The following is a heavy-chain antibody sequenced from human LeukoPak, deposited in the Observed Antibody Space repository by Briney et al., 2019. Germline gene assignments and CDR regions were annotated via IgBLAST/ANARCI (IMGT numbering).Heavy chain of an antibody. CDR1: GGSFSGYY. CDR3: ARGRVRGVIIYRYYFDY. J-gene: IGHJ4*02. Sequence: SETLSLTCAVYGGSFSGYYWSWIRQPPGKGLEWIGEINHSGSTNYNPSLKSRVTISVDTSKNQFSLKLSSVTAADTAVYYCARGRVRGVIIYRYYFDYWGQGTLVTVSS. CDR2: INHSGST. D-gene: IGHD3-10*01. V-gene: IGHV4-34*01.